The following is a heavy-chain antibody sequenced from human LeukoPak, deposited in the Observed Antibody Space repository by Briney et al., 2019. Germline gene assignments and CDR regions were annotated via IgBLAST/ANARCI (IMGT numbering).Heavy chain of an antibody. V-gene: IGHV3-74*01. Sequence: GGSLRLSCAASGFTFSSYWMHWVRQAPGKGLVWVSRINSDGSTTTYADSVKGRFTISRDNAKNTLYLQMGSLRAEDMAVYYCARGYCSSTSCLFDYWGQGTLVTVSS. CDR1: GFTFSSYW. CDR3: ARGYCSSTSCLFDY. D-gene: IGHD2-2*01. CDR2: INSDGSTT. J-gene: IGHJ4*02.